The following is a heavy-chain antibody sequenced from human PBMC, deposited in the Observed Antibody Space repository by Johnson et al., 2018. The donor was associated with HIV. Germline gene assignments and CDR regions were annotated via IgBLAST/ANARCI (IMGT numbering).Heavy chain of an antibody. CDR2: VWYDGRNK. V-gene: IGHV3-33*01. J-gene: IGHJ3*02. CDR3: ASGQNAFDI. Sequence: QVQLVESGGGVAQPGRSLRLSCEVSGLTFSSYGFHWVRQSPGKGLEWVAVVWYDGRNKHYADSVKGRFTISRDNSKNTLYLQMTSLRAEDTAVYYCASGQNAFDIWGQGTMVTVSS. CDR1: GLTFSSYG.